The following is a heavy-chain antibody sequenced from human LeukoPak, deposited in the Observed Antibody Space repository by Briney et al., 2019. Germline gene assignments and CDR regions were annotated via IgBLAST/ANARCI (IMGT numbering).Heavy chain of an antibody. CDR2: ISGSGGST. J-gene: IGHJ3*02. D-gene: IGHD3-22*01. V-gene: IGHV3-23*01. Sequence: GGSLRLSCAASGFTFSDHYMDWVRQAPGKGLEWVSAISGSGGSTYYADSVKGRFTISRDNSKNTLYLQMNSLRAEDTAVYYCAKDYYDSVPDAFDIWGQGTMVTVSS. CDR1: GFTFSDHY. CDR3: AKDYYDSVPDAFDI.